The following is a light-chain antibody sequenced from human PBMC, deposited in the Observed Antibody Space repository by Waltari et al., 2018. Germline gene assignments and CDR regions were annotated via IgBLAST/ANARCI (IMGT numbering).Light chain of an antibody. CDR2: SNN. J-gene: IGLJ3*02. CDR1: SSNIGSNT. Sequence: QSVLTQPPSASGTPGQRVTISCSGSSSNIGSNTVNWYQPLPGTAPKLLIYSNNQRPAVVPDRVSGTKSGTSASLGSSGLQAEDEADYYWAAWDDSLNGWVFGGGTKLTVL. CDR3: AAWDDSLNGWV. V-gene: IGLV1-44*01.